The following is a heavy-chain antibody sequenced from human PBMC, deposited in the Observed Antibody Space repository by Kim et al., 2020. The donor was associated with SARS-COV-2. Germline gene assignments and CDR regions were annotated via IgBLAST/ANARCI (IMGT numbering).Heavy chain of an antibody. CDR2: IHYTGST. CDR1: NGSINNNY. J-gene: IGHJ4*02. CDR3: ARHKGASFDY. Sequence: SETLSLTCTVTNGSINNNYWSWIRQPPGKGLEWVGYIHYTGSTYYEASLKSRVTIALDSSKTFFSLKLTSVTAADTAMYYCARHKGASFDYWGQGTLVT. V-gene: IGHV4-59*08.